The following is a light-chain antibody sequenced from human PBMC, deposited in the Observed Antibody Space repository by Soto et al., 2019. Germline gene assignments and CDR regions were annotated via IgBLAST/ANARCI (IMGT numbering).Light chain of an antibody. Sequence: QSVLPQPASVSGSPGQSITISCTGTSSDVGAYNYDSWYQQYPGEAPKVIIYDVSHRPAGVSNRFSGSKSGNTASLTISGLQTQDEAGYYCSSYKRAMTYVFGTGTRSPS. CDR2: DVS. CDR3: SSYKRAMTYV. J-gene: IGLJ1*01. V-gene: IGLV2-14*01. CDR1: SSDVGAYNY.